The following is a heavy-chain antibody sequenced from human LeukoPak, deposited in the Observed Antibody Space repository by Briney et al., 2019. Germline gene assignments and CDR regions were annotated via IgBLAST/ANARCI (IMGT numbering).Heavy chain of an antibody. CDR1: GFTSSDYY. D-gene: IGHD2-2*01. J-gene: IGHJ4*02. Sequence: PGGSLRLSCAASGFTSSDYYMSWIRQAPGKGLEWVSYISSSGSTIYYADSVKGRFTISRDNAKNSLYLQMNSLRAEDTAVYYCASAEYQLLYYFDYWGQGTLVTVSS. CDR3: ASAEYQLLYYFDY. CDR2: ISSSGSTI. V-gene: IGHV3-11*01.